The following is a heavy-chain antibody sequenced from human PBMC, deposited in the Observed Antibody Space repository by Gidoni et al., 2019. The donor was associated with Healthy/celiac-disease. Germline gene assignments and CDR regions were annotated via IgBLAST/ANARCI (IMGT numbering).Heavy chain of an antibody. CDR3: ARQVAVAGLDY. CDR2: IDPSDSYT. V-gene: IGHV5-10-1*01. D-gene: IGHD6-19*01. Sequence: GLEWMGRIDPSDSYTNYSPSFQGHVTISADKSISTAYLQWSSLKASDTAMYYCARQVAVAGLDYWGQGTLVTVSS. J-gene: IGHJ4*02.